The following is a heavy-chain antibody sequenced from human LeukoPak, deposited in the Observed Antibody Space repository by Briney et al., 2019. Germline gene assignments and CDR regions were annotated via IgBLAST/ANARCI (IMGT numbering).Heavy chain of an antibody. V-gene: IGHV4-39*01. CDR3: ATQRGGVQLWGD. Sequence: SETLSLTCTGSSGSFSSSSYFCGWIRQPPGMGLEWIATINYSGTTYYNPSLKSRVTTCVDTSNNQFSLKLSSVTAADTAVYYCATQRGGVQLWGDWGQGALVTVSS. CDR2: INYSGTT. CDR1: SGSFSSSSYF. J-gene: IGHJ4*01. D-gene: IGHD1-1*01.